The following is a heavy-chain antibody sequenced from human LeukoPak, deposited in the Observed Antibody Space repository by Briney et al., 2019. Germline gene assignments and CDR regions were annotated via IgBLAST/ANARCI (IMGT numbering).Heavy chain of an antibody. J-gene: IGHJ4*02. CDR2: INAGNGNT. V-gene: IGHV1-3*03. D-gene: IGHD3-22*01. CDR3: ARDADEYYYDSSGFDY. CDR1: GYTFTSYA. Sequence: GASVKVSCKASGYTFTSYAMHWVRQAPGQRLEWMGWINAGNGNTKYSQEFQGRVTITRDTSASTAYMELSSLRSEDMAVYYCARDADEYYYDSSGFDYWGQGTLVTVSS.